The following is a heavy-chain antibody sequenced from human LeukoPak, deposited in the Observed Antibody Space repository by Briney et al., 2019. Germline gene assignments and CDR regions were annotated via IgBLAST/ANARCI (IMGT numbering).Heavy chain of an antibody. CDR2: IAPGDSDT. CDR3: ARQRYCSGGSCDDFDI. CDR1: GYSFTSYW. Sequence: GESLKISCRGSGYSFTSYWIGWVRQIPGKGLEWMGIIAPGDSDTRYSPSFQGQVTISADRSISTAYLQWSSLKDSDTATYYCARQRYCSGGSCDDFDIWGQGTMVTVSS. V-gene: IGHV5-51*01. D-gene: IGHD2-15*01. J-gene: IGHJ3*02.